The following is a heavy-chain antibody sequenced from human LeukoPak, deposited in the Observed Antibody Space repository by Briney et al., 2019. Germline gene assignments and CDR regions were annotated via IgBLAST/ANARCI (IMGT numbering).Heavy chain of an antibody. Sequence: PSQTLSLTCTVSGGSISSGSYYWSWIRQPAGKGLEWIGRIYTSGSTDYNPSLKSRVTISVDTSKNQFSLKLSSVTAADTAVYYCAREGYCSSTSCFTIDYWGQGTLVTVSS. V-gene: IGHV4-61*02. CDR3: AREGYCSSTSCFTIDY. CDR1: GGSISSGSYY. CDR2: IYTSGST. J-gene: IGHJ4*02. D-gene: IGHD2-2*01.